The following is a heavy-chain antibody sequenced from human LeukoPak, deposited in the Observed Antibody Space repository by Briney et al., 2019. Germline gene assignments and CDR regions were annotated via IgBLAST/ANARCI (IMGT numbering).Heavy chain of an antibody. V-gene: IGHV4-34*01. CDR3: ARGRFTMVRGVIKNWFDP. J-gene: IGHJ5*02. CDR2: INHSGST. Sequence: SETLSLTCAVYGGSFSGYYWSWIRQPPGKGLEWIGEINHSGSTNYNPSLTSRVTISVDTSKNQFSLKLSSVTAADTAVYYCARGRFTMVRGVIKNWFDPWGQGTLVTVSS. D-gene: IGHD3-10*01. CDR1: GGSFSGYY.